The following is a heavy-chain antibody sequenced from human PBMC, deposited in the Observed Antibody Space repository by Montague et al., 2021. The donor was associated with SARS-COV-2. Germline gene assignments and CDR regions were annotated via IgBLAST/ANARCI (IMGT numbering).Heavy chain of an antibody. CDR1: GGSIRSSSYY. CDR2: IYYSGST. V-gene: IGHV4-39*01. J-gene: IGHJ3*01. D-gene: IGHD3-10*01. CDR3: ARPASGIGNAFDV. Sequence: SETLSLTCTVSGGSIRSSSYYRGWIRQPPGKGPEWIGNIYYSGSTYYNPSLKSRVIISVDTSKDQFSLNLNSVTVADTAIYFCARPASGIGNAFDVWGQGTMVNVSS.